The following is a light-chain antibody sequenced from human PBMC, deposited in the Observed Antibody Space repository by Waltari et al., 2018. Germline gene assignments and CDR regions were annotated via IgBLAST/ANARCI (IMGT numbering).Light chain of an antibody. CDR2: EVN. Sequence: QSALSQPASVSGSPGQSITIPCTAPSSDVWSSKLVSWYQQHPGKVPTLIIFEVNKRPSGVSNRFSGSKSGHTASLTISGLQPEDEADYYCCSYASDITLVFGGGTKLTVL. V-gene: IGLV2-23*02. J-gene: IGLJ3*02. CDR1: SSDVWSSKL. CDR3: CSYASDITLV.